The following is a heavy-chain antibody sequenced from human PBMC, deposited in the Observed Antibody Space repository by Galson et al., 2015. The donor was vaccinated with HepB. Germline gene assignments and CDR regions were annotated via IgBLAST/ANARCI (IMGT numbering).Heavy chain of an antibody. D-gene: IGHD5-18*01. Sequence: SLRLSCAASGFTFSDYSMSWVRKAPGQGLEWVSSISSASTYIYYPHSVKGRFTISRDNAKNSLYLQMNSLRAEDTAVYYCASDLLRGYSYGSYYYYGMDVWGQGTTVTVSS. V-gene: IGHV3-21*01. CDR3: ASDLLRGYSYGSYYYYGMDV. CDR1: GFTFSDYS. J-gene: IGHJ6*02. CDR2: ISSASTYI.